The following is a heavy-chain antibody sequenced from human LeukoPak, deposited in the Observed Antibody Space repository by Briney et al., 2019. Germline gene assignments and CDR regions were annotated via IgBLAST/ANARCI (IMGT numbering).Heavy chain of an antibody. D-gene: IGHD5-18*01. CDR2: ISGSSSYI. CDR1: GFTFSSYS. J-gene: IGHJ4*02. CDR3: VRADPKKTAMVDY. Sequence: GGSLRLSCAASGFTFSSYSMNWVRHAPGKGLEEVSAISGSSSYIYYADSVKGRFTISRDNAKNSLYLQMNSLRVEDTAVYYCVRADPKKTAMVDYWGQGTLVAVSS. V-gene: IGHV3-21*01.